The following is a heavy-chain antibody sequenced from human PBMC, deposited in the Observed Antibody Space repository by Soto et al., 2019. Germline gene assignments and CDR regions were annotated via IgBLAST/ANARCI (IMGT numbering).Heavy chain of an antibody. CDR3: ARDEPATDYYYGMDV. CDR1: GGTFSSYA. V-gene: IGHV1-69*13. Sequence: SVKVSCKASGGTFSSYAISWVRQAPGQGLEWMGGIIPTFGTANYAQKFQGRVTITADESTSTAYMELSSLRSGDTAVYYCARDEPATDYYYGMDVWGQGTTVTVSS. D-gene: IGHD6-13*01. J-gene: IGHJ6*02. CDR2: IIPTFGTA.